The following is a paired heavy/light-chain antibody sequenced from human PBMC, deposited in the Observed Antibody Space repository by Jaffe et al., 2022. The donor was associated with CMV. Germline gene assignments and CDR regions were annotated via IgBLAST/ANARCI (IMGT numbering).Heavy chain of an antibody. Sequence: EVLLLESGGAVVQPGGTLRLSCAASGFSFRSYSMSWVRQAAGKGLEWVSAIYASGDKTWYAESVKGRFTISRDNSKNTLYLQMQSLRAEDTATYYCAKDPPGDCSGGICSPRGDAPDMWGRGTMVTVS. CDR2: IYASGDKT. D-gene: IGHD2-8*02. CDR1: GFSFRSYS. CDR3: AKDPPGDCSGGICSPRGDAPDM. V-gene: IGHV3-23*01. J-gene: IGHJ3*02.
Light chain of an antibody. CDR2: AAS. V-gene: IGKV1-16*01. Sequence: DIQMTQSPSSLSASVGDRLTITCRASQGISNYLVWFQQKPGRAPKSLIYAASSLNSGVPSRFSGSGSETDFTLTISSLQPEDVASYYCQQYNTYPWTFGQGTRVEI. CDR1: QGISNY. J-gene: IGKJ1*01. CDR3: QQYNTYPWT.